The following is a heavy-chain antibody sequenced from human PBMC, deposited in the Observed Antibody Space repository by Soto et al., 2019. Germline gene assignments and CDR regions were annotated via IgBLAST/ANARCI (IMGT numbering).Heavy chain of an antibody. D-gene: IGHD6-13*01. CDR1: GYTFTSYY. CDR3: ARGLSSGSSRLAEYFQH. CDR2: INPSGGST. Sequence: ASVKVSCKASGYTFTSYYMHWVRQAPGQGLEWMGIINPSGGSTSYAQKFQGRVTMTRDTSTSTVYMELSSLRSEDTAVYYCARGLSSGSSRLAEYFQHWGQGTLVTVSS. V-gene: IGHV1-46*01. J-gene: IGHJ1*01.